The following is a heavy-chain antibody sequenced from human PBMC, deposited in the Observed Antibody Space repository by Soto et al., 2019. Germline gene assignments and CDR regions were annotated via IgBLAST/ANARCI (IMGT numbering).Heavy chain of an antibody. V-gene: IGHV4-59*08. Sequence: QVQLQESGPGLVKPSETLSLTCTVSGGSISSYYWSWIRQPPGKGLEWIGYIYYSGSTNYNPSLKRRVTISVDTSKCQFSLNLSSVSAAGTPAYYCACRYGATLDYWGQGTLVTVSS. D-gene: IGHD4-17*01. CDR3: ACRYGATLDY. CDR2: IYYSGST. J-gene: IGHJ4*02. CDR1: GGSISSYY.